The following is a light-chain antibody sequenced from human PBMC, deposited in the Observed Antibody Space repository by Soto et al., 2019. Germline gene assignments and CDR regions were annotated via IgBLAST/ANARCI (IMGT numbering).Light chain of an antibody. CDR2: EVS. J-gene: IGLJ2*01. V-gene: IGLV2-8*01. CDR1: SSDVGGYNY. Sequence: QSALTQPPSASGSPGQSVTISCTGTSSDVGGYNYVSWYQQHPGQAPKLMISEVSKRPSGVPDRFSGSKSGNTASLTVSGLQAEDEADYYCSSFAGNNNLVFGGGTKLTVL. CDR3: SSFAGNNNLV.